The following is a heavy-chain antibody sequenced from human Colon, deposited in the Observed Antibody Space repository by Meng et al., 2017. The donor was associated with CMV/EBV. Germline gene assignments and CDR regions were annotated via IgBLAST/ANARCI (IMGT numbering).Heavy chain of an antibody. CDR1: GDSIRDGSYY. J-gene: IGHJ4*02. CDR2: LSYSGDS. CDR3: ATFLVVGNYYPDY. D-gene: IGHD2-15*01. Sequence: GSLRLSCNVSGDSIRDGSYYWGWVRQPPGKGLEWIGSLSYSGDSSYNPSLKGRVTISVDTSKNQFSLNMRSVTAADTAVYYCATFLVVGNYYPDYWGQGALVTVSS. V-gene: IGHV4-39*07.